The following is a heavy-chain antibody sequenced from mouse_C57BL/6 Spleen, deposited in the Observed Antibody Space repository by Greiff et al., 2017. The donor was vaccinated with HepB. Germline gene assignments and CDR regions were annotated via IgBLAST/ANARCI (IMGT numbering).Heavy chain of an antibody. CDR3: ASGDYDTNY. V-gene: IGHV1-61*01. CDR1: GYTFTSYW. J-gene: IGHJ2*01. CDR2: IYPSDSET. Sequence: VKLQQPGAELVRPGSSVKLSCKASGYTFTSYWMDWVKQRPGQGLEWIGNIYPSDSETHYNQKFKDKATLTVDKSSSTAYMQLSSLTSEDSAVYYCASGDYDTNYWGQGTTLTVSS. D-gene: IGHD2-4*01.